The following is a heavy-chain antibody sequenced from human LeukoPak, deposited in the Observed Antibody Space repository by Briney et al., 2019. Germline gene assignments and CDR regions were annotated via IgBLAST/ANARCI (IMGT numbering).Heavy chain of an antibody. CDR2: IYTSGST. V-gene: IGHV4-61*02. CDR1: GGSISSGSYY. J-gene: IGHJ5*02. Sequence: SETLSLTCTVSGGSISSGSYYWSWIRQPAGKGLEWIGRIYTSGSTNYNPSLKSRVTISVDTSKNQFSLKLSSVTAADTAVYYCARDGVVPAAIGFDPWGQGTLVTVSS. CDR3: ARDGVVPAAIGFDP. D-gene: IGHD2-2*01.